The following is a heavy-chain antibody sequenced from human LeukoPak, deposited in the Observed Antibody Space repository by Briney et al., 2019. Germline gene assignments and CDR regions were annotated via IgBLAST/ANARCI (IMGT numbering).Heavy chain of an antibody. J-gene: IGHJ3*02. Sequence: PSETLSLTCTVSGGSISPYYWSWLRQPPGKGLEWIGYIYYSGSTNYNPSLKSRVTISLDTSKNQFSLKLSSVTAADTAVYYCARHLDSLGAFDIWGQGTMVTVSS. CDR3: ARHLDSLGAFDI. CDR2: IYYSGST. CDR1: GGSISPYY. V-gene: IGHV4-59*01. D-gene: IGHD2-21*01.